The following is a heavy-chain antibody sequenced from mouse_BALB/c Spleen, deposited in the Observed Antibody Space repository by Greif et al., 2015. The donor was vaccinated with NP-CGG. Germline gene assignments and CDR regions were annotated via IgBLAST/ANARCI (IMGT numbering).Heavy chain of an antibody. CDR2: ITPGSVGS. Sequence: DLVKAGASSKLTCKSSGYTFNSYWIIGIKHRPGHGLDWIGLITPGSVGSYYNVMSMSKSTVTVDTSSSTAYIQLISLSSEDSAVYFCARGYGIYWYLVVWGAGTTVTVSS. CDR3: ARGYGIYWYLVV. CDR1: GYTFNSYW. V-gene: IGHV1S41*01. D-gene: IGHD2-14*01. J-gene: IGHJ1*02.